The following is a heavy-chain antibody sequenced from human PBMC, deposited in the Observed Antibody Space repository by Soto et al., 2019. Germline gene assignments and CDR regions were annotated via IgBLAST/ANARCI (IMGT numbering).Heavy chain of an antibody. CDR2: ISYDGSNK. CDR3: ARDLTIVVVTTGGMDV. J-gene: IGHJ6*02. D-gene: IGHD3-22*01. CDR1: GFTLSSYA. V-gene: IGHV3-30-3*01. Sequence: VGSLRLSCAVSGFTLSSYAMHWVRQAPGKGLEWVAVISYDGSNKYYADSVKGRFTISRDNSKNTLYLQMNSLRAEDTAVYYCARDLTIVVVTTGGMDVWGQGTTVTVSS.